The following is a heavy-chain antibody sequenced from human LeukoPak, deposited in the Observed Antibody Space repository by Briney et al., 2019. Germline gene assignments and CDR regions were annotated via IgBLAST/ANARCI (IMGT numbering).Heavy chain of an antibody. J-gene: IGHJ4*02. CDR3: ATVKYYDSSGYCYYFDY. Sequence: GSSVKVSCKASGGTFSSYAISWVRQAPGQGLEWMGGIIPIFGTANYAQKFQGRVTITADESTSTAYMELSSLRSEDTAVYYCATVKYYDSSGYCYYFDYWGQGTLVTVSS. CDR2: IIPIFGTA. V-gene: IGHV1-69*01. CDR1: GGTFSSYA. D-gene: IGHD3-22*01.